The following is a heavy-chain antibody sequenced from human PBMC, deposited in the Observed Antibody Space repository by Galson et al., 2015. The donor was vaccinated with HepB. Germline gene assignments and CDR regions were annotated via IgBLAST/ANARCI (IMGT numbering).Heavy chain of an antibody. Sequence: SVKVSCKASGGTFSSYAISWVRQAPGQGLEWMGRIIPILGIANYAQKFQGRVTITADKSTSTAYMELSSLRSEDTAVYYCARDYVPVAPWAFDIWGQGTMVTVSS. J-gene: IGHJ3*02. CDR3: ARDYVPVAPWAFDI. D-gene: IGHD3-16*01. CDR1: GGTFSSYA. CDR2: IIPILGIA. V-gene: IGHV1-69*04.